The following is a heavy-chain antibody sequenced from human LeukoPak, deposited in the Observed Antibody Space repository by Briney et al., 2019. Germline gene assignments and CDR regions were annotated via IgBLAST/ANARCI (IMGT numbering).Heavy chain of an antibody. CDR1: GYSFSTYW. Sequence: GESMKISCKGSGYSFSTYWIGWVRQMPGKGLEWMGIIYPGDSDTRYSPSFQGQVTISADKSISTAYLQWDSLKASDTAMFYCARQRYSYTRPLDPFVYWGQGTLVTVSS. J-gene: IGHJ4*02. D-gene: IGHD5-18*01. CDR2: IYPGDSDT. CDR3: ARQRYSYTRPLDPFVY. V-gene: IGHV5-51*01.